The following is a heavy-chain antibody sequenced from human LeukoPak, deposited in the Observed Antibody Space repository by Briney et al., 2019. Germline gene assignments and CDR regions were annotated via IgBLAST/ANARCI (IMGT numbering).Heavy chain of an antibody. J-gene: IGHJ5*02. CDR2: IYYSGST. D-gene: IGHD3-10*01. CDR1: GGSISSSSYY. CDR3: ARRHSKGDYYGSGSFNWFDP. V-gene: IGHV4-39*01. Sequence: SETLSLTCTVSGGSISSSSYYWGWIRQPPGKGLEWIGSIYYSGSTYYNPSLKSRVTISVDTSKDQFSLKLSSVTAPDTAVYYCARRHSKGDYYGSGSFNWFDPWGQGTLVTVSS.